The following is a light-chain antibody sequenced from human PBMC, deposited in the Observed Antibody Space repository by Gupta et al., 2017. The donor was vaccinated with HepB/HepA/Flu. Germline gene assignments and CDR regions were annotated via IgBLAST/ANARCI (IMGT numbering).Light chain of an antibody. CDR3: QVWDSSSDNRGV. CDR1: NIGSKS. CDR2: DDS. J-gene: IGLJ2*01. Sequence: SYVLTQPPSVSVAPRKTARITCGGNNIGSKSVHWYQQKPGQAHVLVVYDDSDRPSGIPERFSGSNSGNTATLTISRVEAGEEADYYCQVWDSSSDNRGVFGGGTKLTVL. V-gene: IGLV3-21*03.